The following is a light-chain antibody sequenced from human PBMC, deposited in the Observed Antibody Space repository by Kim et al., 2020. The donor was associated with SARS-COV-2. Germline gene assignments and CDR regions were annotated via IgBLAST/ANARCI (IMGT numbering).Light chain of an antibody. J-gene: IGKJ2*01. CDR1: QSVSSY. CDR3: QQRSNWPPNT. CDR2: DAS. V-gene: IGKV3-11*01. Sequence: IVLTQSPATLSLSPGERATLSCRASQSVSSYLAWYQQKPGQAPRLLIYDASNRATGIPARFSGSGSGIDFTLTISSLEPEDFAVYYCQQRSNWPPNTFGQGTKLEI.